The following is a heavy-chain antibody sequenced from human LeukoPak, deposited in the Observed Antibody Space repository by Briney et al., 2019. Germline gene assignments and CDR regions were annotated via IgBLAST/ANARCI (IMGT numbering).Heavy chain of an antibody. CDR3: ARNYGSGSYRYYYYMDV. D-gene: IGHD3-10*01. J-gene: IGHJ6*03. Sequence: GGSLRLSCAASGFTFDDYGMSWVHQAPGKGLEWVSGINWNGGSTGYADSVKGRFTISRDNAKNSLYLQMNSLRAEGTALYYCARNYGSGSYRYYYYMDVWGKGTTVTVSS. CDR1: GFTFDDYG. CDR2: INWNGGST. V-gene: IGHV3-20*04.